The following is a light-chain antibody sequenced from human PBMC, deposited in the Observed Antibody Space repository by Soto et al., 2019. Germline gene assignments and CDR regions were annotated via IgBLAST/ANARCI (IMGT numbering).Light chain of an antibody. CDR2: EVS. V-gene: IGLV2-14*01. Sequence: QSVLTQPASVSGSPGQSITISCTGTSSDIGIYNYVSWYQHHPGKAPKLMIYEVSNRPSGVSNRFSGSKSGNTASLTISGLQAEDEADYYCISYTTSTTLVVFGGGTKLTVL. CDR1: SSDIGIYNY. CDR3: ISYTTSTTLVV. J-gene: IGLJ2*01.